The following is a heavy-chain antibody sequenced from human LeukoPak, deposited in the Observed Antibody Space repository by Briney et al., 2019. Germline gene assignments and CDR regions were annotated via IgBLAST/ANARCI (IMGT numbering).Heavy chain of an antibody. Sequence: SETLSLTCAVYGGSFSGYYWSLIRQPPGKGLEWIGEINHSGSTNYNPSLKSRVTISVDTSKNQFSLKLSSVTAADTAVYYCARHNYDSSGYYYEFDYWGQGTLVTVSS. V-gene: IGHV4-34*01. CDR1: GGSFSGYY. D-gene: IGHD3-22*01. CDR3: ARHNYDSSGYYYEFDY. CDR2: INHSGST. J-gene: IGHJ4*02.